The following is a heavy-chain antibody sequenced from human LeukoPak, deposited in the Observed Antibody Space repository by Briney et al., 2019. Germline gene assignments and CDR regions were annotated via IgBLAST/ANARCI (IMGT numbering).Heavy chain of an antibody. Sequence: GGSLRLSCAASGFTFSSYWVTWVRQAPGKGLDWVSAISGSGGSTYYPDSVKGRSTISRDNSKNTLYLQMNSLRAEDTAVYYCAGGRAAMRVDFDYWGQGTLVTVSS. CDR1: GFTFSSYW. J-gene: IGHJ4*02. CDR2: ISGSGGST. D-gene: IGHD2-2*01. CDR3: AGGRAAMRVDFDY. V-gene: IGHV3-23*01.